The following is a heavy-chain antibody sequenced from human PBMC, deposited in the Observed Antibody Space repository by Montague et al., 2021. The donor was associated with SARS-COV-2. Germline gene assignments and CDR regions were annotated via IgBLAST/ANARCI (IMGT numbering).Heavy chain of an antibody. Sequence: SLRLSFSASGSTFSSYGMHWVRQAPGKGLEWVAVIWYDGSNKYYADSVKGRFTISRDNSKNTLYLQMNSLRAEDTAVYYCAKEATALTGGMDVWGQGTTVTVSS. CDR2: IWYDGSNK. J-gene: IGHJ6*02. D-gene: IGHD3-9*01. CDR1: GSTFSSYG. CDR3: AKEATALTGGMDV. V-gene: IGHV3-33*06.